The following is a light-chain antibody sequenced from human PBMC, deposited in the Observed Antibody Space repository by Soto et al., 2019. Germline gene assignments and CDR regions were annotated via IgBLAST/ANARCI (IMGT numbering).Light chain of an antibody. J-gene: IGLJ1*01. CDR3: AAWDDSLNGNYV. Sequence: QSVLTQRPSASGTPGQRVTISCSGSSSNIGSNTVNWYQQLPGTAPKLLIYSNNQRPSGVPDRFSGSKSGTSASLAISGLQSEDEADYYCAAWDDSLNGNYVFGTGTKVTVL. V-gene: IGLV1-44*01. CDR2: SNN. CDR1: SSNIGSNT.